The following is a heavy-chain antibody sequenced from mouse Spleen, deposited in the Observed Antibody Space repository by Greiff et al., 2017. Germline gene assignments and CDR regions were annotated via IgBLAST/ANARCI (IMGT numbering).Heavy chain of an antibody. D-gene: IGHD2-13*01. J-gene: IGHJ2*01. CDR3: ARQGEAYYFDY. V-gene: IGHV5-9*04. Sequence: EVKLVESGGGLVKLGGSLKLSCAASGFTFSSYAMSWVRQTPEKRLEWVATISSGGGNTYYPDSVKGRFTISRDNAKNTLYLQMSSLKSEDTAMYYCARQGEAYYFDYWGQGTTLTVPS. CDR1: GFTFSSYA. CDR2: ISSGGGNT.